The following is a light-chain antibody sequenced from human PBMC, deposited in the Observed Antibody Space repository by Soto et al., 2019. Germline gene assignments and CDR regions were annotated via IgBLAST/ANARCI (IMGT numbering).Light chain of an antibody. Sequence: QSVLTQPPSASGTPGQRVSISCSGGSSNIGSHNVYWYQQLPGTAPKLLIFKNNQRPSGVPDRFSGSKSGTSASRAIGGLRSEDEADYYCAAWDDSLSGRVFGTGTKLTVL. J-gene: IGLJ1*01. V-gene: IGLV1-47*01. CDR2: KNN. CDR1: SSNIGSHN. CDR3: AAWDDSLSGRV.